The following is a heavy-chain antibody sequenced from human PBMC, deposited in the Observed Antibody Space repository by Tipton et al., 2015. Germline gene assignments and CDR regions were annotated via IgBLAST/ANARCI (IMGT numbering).Heavy chain of an antibody. J-gene: IGHJ6*02. CDR3: ARDVGMDV. CDR2: VSHSDTS. Sequence: TLSLTCSVSGSSVSSGNYYWSWIRQPPGKGLEWIGYVSHSDTSHYNPSLKSRVTISVDTSKNQFSLTLNSLTAADTAVYYCARDVGMDVWGQGTTVTVSS. CDR1: GSSVSSGNYY. V-gene: IGHV4-61*01.